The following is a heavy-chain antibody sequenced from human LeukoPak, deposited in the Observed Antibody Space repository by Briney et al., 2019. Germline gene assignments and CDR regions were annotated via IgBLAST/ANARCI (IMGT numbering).Heavy chain of an antibody. CDR1: GFTSSSYE. Sequence: PGGSLRLSCAASGFTSSSYEMNWVRQAPGKGLEWVSYISSSGSTIYYADSVKGRFTISRDNAKNSLYLQMNSLRAEDTAVYYCARAHYDFWSGYPDYWGQGTLVTVSS. J-gene: IGHJ4*02. CDR2: ISSSGSTI. CDR3: ARAHYDFWSGYPDY. V-gene: IGHV3-48*03. D-gene: IGHD3-3*01.